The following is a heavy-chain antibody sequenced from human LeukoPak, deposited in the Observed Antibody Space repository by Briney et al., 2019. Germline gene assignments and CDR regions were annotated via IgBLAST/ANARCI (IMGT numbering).Heavy chain of an antibody. CDR3: ATGRYLFGELPFDY. CDR2: IWFDKNQ. V-gene: IGHV3-33*03. D-gene: IGHD3-10*01. J-gene: IGHJ4*02. CDR1: GFILNDYG. Sequence: PGGSLRLSCAASGFILNDYGMHWVRQAPGKGLEWVADIWFDKNQHFADSVKGRFAISRDNSKNTVYLQINSLRAEDTAVYYCATGRYLFGELPFDYWGQGTLVTVSS.